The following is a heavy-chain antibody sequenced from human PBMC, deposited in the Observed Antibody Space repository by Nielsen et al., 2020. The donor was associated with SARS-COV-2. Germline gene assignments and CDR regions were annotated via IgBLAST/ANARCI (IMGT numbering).Heavy chain of an antibody. J-gene: IGHJ3*02. CDR1: GFTFSSYA. Sequence: GESLKISCAASGFTFSSYAMSWVRQAPGKGLEWVSAISGSGGSTYYADSVKGRFTISRDNSKNTLYLQMNSLRAEDTAVYYCARDLGYYYDSSGAFDIWGQGTMVTVSS. CDR3: ARDLGYYYDSSGAFDI. V-gene: IGHV3-23*01. CDR2: ISGSGGST. D-gene: IGHD3-22*01.